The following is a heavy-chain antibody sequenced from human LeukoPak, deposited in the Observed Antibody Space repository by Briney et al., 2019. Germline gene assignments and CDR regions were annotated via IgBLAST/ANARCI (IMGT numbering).Heavy chain of an antibody. J-gene: IGHJ4*02. CDR2: ISGNGGST. V-gene: IGHV3-23*01. D-gene: IGHD3-22*01. CDR3: AKLYYYDSSGYPLDY. CDR1: GFTFSSYG. Sequence: PGGSLRLSCAASGFTFSSYGMNWVRQAPGKGLEWVSGISGNGGSTYYADSVKGRFTISRDNSKNTLYLQMNSLRAEDTAVYYCAKLYYYDSSGYPLDYWGQGTLVTVSS.